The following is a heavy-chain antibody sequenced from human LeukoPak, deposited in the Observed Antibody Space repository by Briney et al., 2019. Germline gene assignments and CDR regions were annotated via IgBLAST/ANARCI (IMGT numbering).Heavy chain of an antibody. CDR2: IIGNSGSI. CDR3: AKDVGDSSGWYVGIEY. V-gene: IGHV3-9*01. CDR1: GFTFDDYA. Sequence: PGGSLRLSCAASGFTFDDYAMHWVRQAPGKGLEWVSGIIGNSGSIYYADSVKGRFTISRDNAKNSLYLQMNSLRAEDTALYYCAKDVGDSSGWYVGIEYWGKGILVT. J-gene: IGHJ4*02. D-gene: IGHD6-13*01.